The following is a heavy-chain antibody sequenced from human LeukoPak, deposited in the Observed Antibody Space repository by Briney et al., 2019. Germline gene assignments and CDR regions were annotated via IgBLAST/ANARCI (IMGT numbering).Heavy chain of an antibody. CDR3: AVASSPYYYGSGKC. V-gene: IGHV3-30*04. CDR1: GFTFSSYA. J-gene: IGHJ4*02. Sequence: PGRSLRLSCAASGFTFSSYAMHWVRQAPGKGLEWVAVISYDGSNKYYADSVKGRFTISRDNSKNTLYLQMNSLRAEDTAVYYCAVASSPYYYGSGKCWGQGTLVTVCS. D-gene: IGHD3-10*01. CDR2: ISYDGSNK.